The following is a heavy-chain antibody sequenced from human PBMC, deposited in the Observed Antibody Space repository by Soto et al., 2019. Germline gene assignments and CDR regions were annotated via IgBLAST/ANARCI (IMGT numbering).Heavy chain of an antibody. CDR1: GFTFDDYA. CDR2: ISWNSGSI. J-gene: IGHJ6*03. Sequence: GGSLRLSCAASGFTFDDYAMHWVRQAPGKGLEWVSGISWNSGSIGYADSVKGRFTISRDNAKNSLYLQMNSLRAEDTALYYCAKDAHDFWSGYYPYYYYYMDVWGKGTTVTVSS. D-gene: IGHD3-3*01. CDR3: AKDAHDFWSGYYPYYYYYMDV. V-gene: IGHV3-9*01.